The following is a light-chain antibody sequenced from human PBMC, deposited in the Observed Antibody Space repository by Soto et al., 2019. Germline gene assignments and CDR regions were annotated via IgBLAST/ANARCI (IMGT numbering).Light chain of an antibody. J-gene: IGKJ1*01. CDR1: QSVNSNY. CDR3: QQYDSSPPT. Sequence: EIVLTQSPGTLSLSPGERATLSCRASQSVNSNYLAWYQRKPGQAPRLLIYGASNRATDIPYRFSDSGSGTDFTLTITRLEPEDFVVYYCQQYDSSPPTFGQGTKVDI. CDR2: GAS. V-gene: IGKV3-20*01.